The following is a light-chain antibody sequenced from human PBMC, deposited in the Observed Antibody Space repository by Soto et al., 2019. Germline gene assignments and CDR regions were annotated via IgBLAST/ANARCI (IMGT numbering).Light chain of an antibody. Sequence: ENVLMPSPGTLSWSPGARATLSCRASQSVSSSYLAWYQQKPGQAPRLLIYGASSRATGIPDRFSGGGSGTDFTLTISRLEPEDFAVYYCQQYGRSSPFGQGTKVDIK. J-gene: IGKJ1*01. CDR2: GAS. V-gene: IGKV3-20*01. CDR1: QSVSSSY. CDR3: QQYGRSSP.